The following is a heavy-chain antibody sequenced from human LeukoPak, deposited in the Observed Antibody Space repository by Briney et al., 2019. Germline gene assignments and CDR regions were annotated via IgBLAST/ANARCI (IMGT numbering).Heavy chain of an antibody. Sequence: GGSLRLSCAASGFTFDDYAMHRVRQAPGKGLEWVSLISGDGGSTYYADSVKGRFTISRDNSKNSLYLQMNSLRTEDTALYYCAKASGYSSSWYSSAPYYFDYWGQGTLVTVSS. CDR2: ISGDGGST. V-gene: IGHV3-43*02. J-gene: IGHJ4*02. D-gene: IGHD6-13*01. CDR1: GFTFDDYA. CDR3: AKASGYSSSWYSSAPYYFDY.